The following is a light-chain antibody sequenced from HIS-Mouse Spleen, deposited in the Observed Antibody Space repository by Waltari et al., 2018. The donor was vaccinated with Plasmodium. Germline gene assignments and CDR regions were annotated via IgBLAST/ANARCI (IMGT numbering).Light chain of an antibody. V-gene: IGLV2-11*01. CDR2: DVS. J-gene: IGLJ3*02. CDR3: CSYAGSYTWV. CDR1: SSDVGGYKY. Sequence: QSALTQPRSVSGSPGQSVTISCPGPSSDVGGYKYVSCYQQPPGKAPKLMIYDVSKRPSGVPDRFSGSKSGNTASLTISGLQAEDEADYYCCSYAGSYTWVFGGGTKLTVL.